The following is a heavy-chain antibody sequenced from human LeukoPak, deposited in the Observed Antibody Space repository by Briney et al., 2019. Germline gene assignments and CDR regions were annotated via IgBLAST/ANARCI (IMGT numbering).Heavy chain of an antibody. Sequence: GGSLRLSCAASGFTFSNYWMHWVRQTPGEGLVCVSLIKGDGSSTTYADSVKGRFTISRDNAKNTVYLQMNSLRAEDTAVYYCAKGGKWDVTPFDYWGQGTLVTVSS. J-gene: IGHJ4*02. D-gene: IGHD1-26*01. CDR1: GFTFSNYW. V-gene: IGHV3-74*01. CDR2: IKGDGSST. CDR3: AKGGKWDVTPFDY.